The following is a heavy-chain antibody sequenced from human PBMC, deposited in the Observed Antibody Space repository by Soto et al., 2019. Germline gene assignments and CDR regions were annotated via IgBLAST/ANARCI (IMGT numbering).Heavy chain of an antibody. CDR1: GGSISSYY. D-gene: IGHD4-17*01. CDR2: VYYTGTT. V-gene: IGHV4-59*12. Sequence: SETLSLTCTVSGGSISSYYWNWIRQPPGGGLEWIGYVYYTGTTNYSPSLKSRVTISVDTSRNQFSLKLSSVTAADTAVYYCARAHYGDYGYGMDVWGQGTTVTVSS. CDR3: ARAHYGDYGYGMDV. J-gene: IGHJ6*02.